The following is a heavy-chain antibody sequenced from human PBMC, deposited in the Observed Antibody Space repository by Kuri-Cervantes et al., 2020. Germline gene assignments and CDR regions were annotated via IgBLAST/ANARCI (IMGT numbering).Heavy chain of an antibody. CDR1: GFTFSSYD. CDR3: ARSIVSTIFGVVISGHAFDI. J-gene: IGHJ3*02. CDR2: IGTAGDT. D-gene: IGHD3-3*01. V-gene: IGHV3-13*01. Sequence: GGSLRLSCAASGFTFSSYDMHWVRQATGKGLELVSAIGTAGDTYYPGSVKGRFTISRENAKNSLYLQMNSLRAGDTAVYYCARSIVSTIFGVVISGHAFDIWGQGTMVTVSS.